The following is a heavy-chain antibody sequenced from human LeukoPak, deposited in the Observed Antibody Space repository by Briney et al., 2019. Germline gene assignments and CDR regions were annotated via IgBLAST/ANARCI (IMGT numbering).Heavy chain of an antibody. D-gene: IGHD2/OR15-2a*01. Sequence: ASVKVPCKASGYTFTSYDINWVRQATGQGLEWMGWMNPNSGNTGYAQKFQGRVTMTRNTSISTAYMELSSLRSEDTAVYYCAGSSMTPTYGLDYWGQGTLVTVSS. CDR3: AGSSMTPTYGLDY. CDR2: MNPNSGNT. CDR1: GYTFTSYD. J-gene: IGHJ4*02. V-gene: IGHV1-8*01.